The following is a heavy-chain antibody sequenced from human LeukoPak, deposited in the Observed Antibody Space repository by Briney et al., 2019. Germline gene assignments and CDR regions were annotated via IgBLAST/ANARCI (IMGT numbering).Heavy chain of an antibody. CDR2: IIPIFGTA. J-gene: IGHJ4*02. D-gene: IGHD3-22*01. CDR1: GYTFTSYD. V-gene: IGHV1-69*05. Sequence: SVKVSCKASGYTFTSYDINWVRQATGQGLEWMGGIIPIFGTANYAQKFQGRVTITTDESTSTAYMELSSLRSEDTAVYYCARMLGAYYYDSSGTLFDYWGQGTLVTVSS. CDR3: ARMLGAYYYDSSGTLFDY.